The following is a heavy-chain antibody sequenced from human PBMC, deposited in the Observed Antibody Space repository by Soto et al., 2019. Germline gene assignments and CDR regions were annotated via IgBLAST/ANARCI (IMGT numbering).Heavy chain of an antibody. D-gene: IGHD3-16*01. Sequence: PGGSLRLSCVGSGFGFSSAWLSWVRQAPGKGLEWVGRLRSKARGGTTDYAAPVKGRFTLSRDDSENTLYLEMNNLTIEDTAVYYCAWDHSGGIDVWGQGTTVTVSS. CDR1: GFGFSSAW. CDR3: AWDHSGGIDV. CDR2: LRSKARGGTT. V-gene: IGHV3-15*01. J-gene: IGHJ6*02.